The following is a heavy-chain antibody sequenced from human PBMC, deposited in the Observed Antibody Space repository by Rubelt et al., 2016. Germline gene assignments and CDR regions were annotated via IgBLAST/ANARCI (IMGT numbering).Heavy chain of an antibody. CDR2: IIPILGIA. V-gene: IGHV1-69*04. Sequence: QVQLVQSGAEVKKPGSSVKVSCKASGGTFSSYAISWVRQAPGQGLEWMGRIIPILGIANYAQKFQGRVTITGDKSTSTAYRELGVLRSEDTAVYYCASSLPNLFGIAARDYYYYYGMDVWGQGTTVTVSS. J-gene: IGHJ6*02. D-gene: IGHD6-6*01. CDR1: GGTFSSYA. CDR3: ASSLPNLFGIAARDYYYYYGMDV.